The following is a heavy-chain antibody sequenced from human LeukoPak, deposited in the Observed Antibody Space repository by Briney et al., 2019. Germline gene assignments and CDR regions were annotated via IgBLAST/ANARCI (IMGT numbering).Heavy chain of an antibody. V-gene: IGHV4-34*01. CDR1: GGSVSGYY. J-gene: IGHJ6*02. CDR3: ASHDYDNGIDV. Sequence: SETLSLTCAVYGGSVSGYYWSWICEPPGKGLEWIGEINHSGSTHSNPSPKSRVTISVDTSKNQLSPKLSSVSAAVTAVYYCASHDYDNGIDVWGQGTTVTASS. CDR2: INHSGST.